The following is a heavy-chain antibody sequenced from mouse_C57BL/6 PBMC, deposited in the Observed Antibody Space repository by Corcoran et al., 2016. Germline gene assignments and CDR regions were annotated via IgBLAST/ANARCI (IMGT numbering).Heavy chain of an antibody. V-gene: IGHV9-3*01. D-gene: IGHD2-3*01. CDR1: GYTFTTYG. J-gene: IGHJ2*01. Sequence: QIQLVQSGPELKKPGDTVKISCKASGYTFTTYGMSWVKQAPGNGLKWMGEINTYSGVPTYADDFKGRFAFSLENSASTAYLQINNLKNEDTATYFCASDGYYDYWGQGTTLTVSS. CDR3: ASDGYYDY. CDR2: INTYSGVP.